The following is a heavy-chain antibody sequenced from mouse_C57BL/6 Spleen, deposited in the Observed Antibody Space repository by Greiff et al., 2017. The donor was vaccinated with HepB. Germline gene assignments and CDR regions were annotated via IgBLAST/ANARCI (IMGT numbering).Heavy chain of an antibody. CDR1: GYSFTGYY. D-gene: IGHD2-2*01. CDR3: AGSTMVTTRWYFDV. CDR2: IYPYNGVS. Sequence: VQLQQSGPELVKPGASVKISCKASGYSFTGYYMHWVKQSHGNILDWIGYIYPYNGVSSYNQKFKGKATLTVDKSSSTAYMELRSLTSEDSAVYYCAGSTMVTTRWYFDVWGTGTTVTVSS. V-gene: IGHV1-31*01. J-gene: IGHJ1*03.